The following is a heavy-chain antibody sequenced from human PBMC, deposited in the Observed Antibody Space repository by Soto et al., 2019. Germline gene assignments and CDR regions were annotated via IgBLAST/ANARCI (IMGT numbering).Heavy chain of an antibody. CDR3: AKLGFVLMELYYFHQ. CDR1: GFTFSSYA. V-gene: IGHV3-23*01. Sequence: GSLRLSCTASGFTFSSYAMSWVRQAPGKELEWVSTISGNSGKTNYAESVKGRFSISRDNSKNTVHLQLDSLRAEDTAVYFCAKLGFVLMELYYFHQWGHGTLVTVSS. CDR2: ISGNSGKT. J-gene: IGHJ4*01. D-gene: IGHD2-8*01.